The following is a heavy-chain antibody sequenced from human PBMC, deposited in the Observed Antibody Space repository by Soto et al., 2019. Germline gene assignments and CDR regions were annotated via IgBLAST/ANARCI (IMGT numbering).Heavy chain of an antibody. V-gene: IGHV3-23*01. D-gene: IGHD3-10*01. CDR1: GFTFSSCA. Sequence: PGGSLRLSCAASGFTFSSCAMSWVRQAPGKGLEWVSGIGVSDDDTHYADFVKGRFTISRDNSKDTLYLQMNSLRVEDSAVYYCAKESYNRRTDFDSWGQGIQVTVSS. J-gene: IGHJ4*02. CDR2: IGVSDDDT. CDR3: AKESYNRRTDFDS.